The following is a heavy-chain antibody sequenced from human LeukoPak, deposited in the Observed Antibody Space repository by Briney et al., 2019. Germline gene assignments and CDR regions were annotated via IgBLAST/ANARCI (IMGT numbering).Heavy chain of an antibody. J-gene: IGHJ4*02. D-gene: IGHD3-10*01. V-gene: IGHV3-74*01. CDR1: GLAFSSHW. Sequence: GGSLRLSCAASGLAFSSHWMHWVRQAPGKGLVWVSHINPDGSQTNYADSVTGRFTISRDNAKNTLYLQMNSLRAEDTAVYYCARDPVRRDSYWGQGTLVTVSS. CDR3: ARDPVRRDSY. CDR2: INPDGSQT.